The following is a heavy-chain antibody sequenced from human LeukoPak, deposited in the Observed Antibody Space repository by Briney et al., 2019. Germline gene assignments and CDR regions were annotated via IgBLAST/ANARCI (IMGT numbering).Heavy chain of an antibody. Sequence: GASVKVSCKASGGTFSSYAISWVRQAPGQGLEWMGGIIPIFGTANYAQKFQGRVTITTDESTSTAYMELSSLRSEDTAVYYCGGSGSYRSPYYFDYWGQGALVTVSS. CDR2: IIPIFGTA. J-gene: IGHJ4*02. V-gene: IGHV1-69*05. D-gene: IGHD3-10*01. CDR3: GGSGSYRSPYYFDY. CDR1: GGTFSSYA.